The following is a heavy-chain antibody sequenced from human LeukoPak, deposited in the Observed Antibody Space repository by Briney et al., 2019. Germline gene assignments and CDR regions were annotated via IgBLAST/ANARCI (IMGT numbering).Heavy chain of an antibody. CDR2: ISSSSSTI. CDR3: ARGAVAGLRVDC. CDR1: GFTFSRYS. J-gene: IGHJ4*02. D-gene: IGHD6-19*01. Sequence: AGGSLRLSCAASGFTFSRYSMNWVRRTPGKGLEWVSYISSSSSTIYYADSVKGRFTISRDNAKSSLYLQMNSLRAEDTAVYYCARGAVAGLRVDCWGQGTLVTVSS. V-gene: IGHV3-48*01.